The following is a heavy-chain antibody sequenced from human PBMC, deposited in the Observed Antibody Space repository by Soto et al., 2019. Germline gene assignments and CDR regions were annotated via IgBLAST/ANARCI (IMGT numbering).Heavy chain of an antibody. V-gene: IGHV1-3*05. Sequence: QVQLVQSGAEEKKPGASVKVSCKASGYTFTSYAMHWVRQAPGQRLEWMGWINAGNGNTKYSQKFQGRVTITRDTSASRAYMELSSLRSADTAVYYCARSIVVVTALDYWGQGTLVTVSS. CDR3: ARSIVVVTALDY. D-gene: IGHD2-21*02. J-gene: IGHJ4*02. CDR2: INAGNGNT. CDR1: GYTFTSYA.